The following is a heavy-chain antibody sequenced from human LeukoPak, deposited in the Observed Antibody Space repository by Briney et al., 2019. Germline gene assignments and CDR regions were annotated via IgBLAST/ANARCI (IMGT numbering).Heavy chain of an antibody. J-gene: IGHJ5*02. D-gene: IGHD2-15*01. CDR3: ARVYCSGGSCYEDL. V-gene: IGHV4-4*07. Sequence: PSETLSLTCTVSGGSISSYYWSWIRQPAGKGLEWIGRIYTSGSTNYNPSLKSRVTMSVDTSKNQFSLKLSSVTAADTAVYYCARVYCSGGSCYEDLWGQGTLVTVSS. CDR1: GGSISSYY. CDR2: IYTSGST.